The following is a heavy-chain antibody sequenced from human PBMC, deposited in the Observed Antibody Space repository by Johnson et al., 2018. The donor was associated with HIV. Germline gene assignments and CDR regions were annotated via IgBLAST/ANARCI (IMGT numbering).Heavy chain of an antibody. J-gene: IGHJ3*02. Sequence: VQLVESGGGVVQPGRSLRLSCAASGFTFSDYYMSWIRQAPGKGLEWVSYISSSGSTIYYADSVKGRFTISRDNAKNSLYLQMNSLRAEDTAVYYLAREGQRLLWFGERRSDAFDIWGQGTMVTVSS. CDR2: ISSSGSTI. D-gene: IGHD3-10*01. V-gene: IGHV3-11*04. CDR3: AREGQRLLWFGERRSDAFDI. CDR1: GFTFSDYY.